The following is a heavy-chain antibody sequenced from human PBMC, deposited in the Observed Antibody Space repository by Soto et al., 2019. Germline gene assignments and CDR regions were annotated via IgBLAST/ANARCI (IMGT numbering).Heavy chain of an antibody. Sequence: QVQLQESGPGLVKPSETLSLPCTVSGGPISRGGYYWSWIRQNQGKGLEWIGYTCNSVSTYSNPSLKSRVTISVDTSKNQFSLKLTSVTAADTAVYYCARDPAHWGQGTLVTVSS. J-gene: IGHJ4*02. CDR3: ARDPAH. CDR2: TCNSVST. V-gene: IGHV4-31*03. CDR1: GGPISRGGYY.